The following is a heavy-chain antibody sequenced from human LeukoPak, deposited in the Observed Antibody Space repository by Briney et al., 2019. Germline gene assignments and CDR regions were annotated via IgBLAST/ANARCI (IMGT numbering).Heavy chain of an antibody. D-gene: IGHD3-22*01. CDR2: ISWNSGSI. V-gene: IGHV3-9*01. J-gene: IGHJ5*02. CDR1: GFTFDDYA. Sequence: GRSLRLSCAASGFTFDDYAMHWVRQAPGKGLEWVSGISWNSGSIGYADSVKGRFTISRDNAKNSLYLQMNSLRAEDTALYYCAKAEMNYYDSSGYWGAFDPWGQGTLVTVSS. CDR3: AKAEMNYYDSSGYWGAFDP.